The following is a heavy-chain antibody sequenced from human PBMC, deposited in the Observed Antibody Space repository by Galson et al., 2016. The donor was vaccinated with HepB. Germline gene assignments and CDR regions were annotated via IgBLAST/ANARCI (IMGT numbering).Heavy chain of an antibody. CDR1: GFTFSSNA. V-gene: IGHV3-23*01. J-gene: IGHJ6*02. D-gene: IGHD3-3*01. Sequence: SLRLSCAASGFTFSSNAMTWVRQAPGKGLEWVSSMTSSSNNTYYTDSVKGRFTISRDNSKNTLYLQMNSLRAEDTAIYYCAKAYDDFWRGYYTDRERYYGMDVWGQGTTVIVSS. CDR2: MTSSSNNT. CDR3: AKAYDDFWRGYYTDRERYYGMDV.